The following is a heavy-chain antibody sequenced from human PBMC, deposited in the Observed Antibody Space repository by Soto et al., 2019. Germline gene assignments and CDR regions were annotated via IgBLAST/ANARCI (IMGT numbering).Heavy chain of an antibody. CDR3: AREYSSGWYDGVSGY. Sequence: GGSLRLSCAASGFTFSSYGMHWFRQAPGKGLEWVAVIWYDGSNKYYADSVKGRFTISRDNSKNTLYLQMNSLRAEDTAVYYCAREYSSGWYDGVSGYWGQGTLVTVSS. D-gene: IGHD6-19*01. CDR1: GFTFSSYG. J-gene: IGHJ4*02. CDR2: IWYDGSNK. V-gene: IGHV3-33*01.